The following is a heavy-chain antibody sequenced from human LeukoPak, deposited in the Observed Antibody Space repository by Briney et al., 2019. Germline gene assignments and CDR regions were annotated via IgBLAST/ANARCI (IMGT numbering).Heavy chain of an antibody. CDR1: GGSISSSSYY. CDR2: IYYSGST. D-gene: IGHD2-15*01. V-gene: IGHV4-39*01. Sequence: SETLSLTCTISGGSISSSSYYWGWIRQPPGKGLEWIGSIYYSGSTYYNPSLKSRVTISVDTSKNQFSLKLSSVTAADTAVYYCARQAKGSFDYWGQGILVTVSS. CDR3: ARQAKGSFDY. J-gene: IGHJ4*02.